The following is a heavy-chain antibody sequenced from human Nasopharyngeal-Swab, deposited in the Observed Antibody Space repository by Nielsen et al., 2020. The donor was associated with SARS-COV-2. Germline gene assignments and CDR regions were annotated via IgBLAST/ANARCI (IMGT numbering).Heavy chain of an antibody. Sequence: ASVKVSCKASGYTFTSYGIGWVRQAPAQGLEWMGWISAYNGNTNYAQKLQGRVTMTTDTSTSTAYMELRSLRSDDTAVYYRARAPVPIYCSGGSCYKDYYYYGMDVWGQGTTVNVSS. D-gene: IGHD2-15*01. V-gene: IGHV1-18*01. CDR1: GYTFTSYG. J-gene: IGHJ6*02. CDR2: ISAYNGNT. CDR3: ARAPVPIYCSGGSCYKDYYYYGMDV.